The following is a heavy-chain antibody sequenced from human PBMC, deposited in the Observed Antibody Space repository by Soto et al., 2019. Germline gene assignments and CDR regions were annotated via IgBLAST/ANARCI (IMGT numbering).Heavy chain of an antibody. J-gene: IGHJ4*02. CDR3: AAGDSSGYYGG. V-gene: IGHV1-3*01. CDR1: GYTFTSYA. CDR2: INAGNGNT. D-gene: IGHD3-22*01. Sequence: ASVKVSCKASGYTFTSYAMHWVRQAPGQRLEWMGWINAGNGNTKYSQKFQGRVTITRDMSTSTAYMELSNLRSEDTAVYYCAAGDSSGYYGGWGQGTQVTVSS.